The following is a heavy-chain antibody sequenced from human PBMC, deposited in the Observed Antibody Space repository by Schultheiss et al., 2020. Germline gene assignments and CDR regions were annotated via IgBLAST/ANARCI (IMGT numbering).Heavy chain of an antibody. J-gene: IGHJ4*02. V-gene: IGHV3-53*01. CDR1: GFTFSSNY. CDR3: AKDVAPDNGWDIDY. CDR2: IYSGGST. Sequence: GGSLRLSCAASGFTFSSNYMSWVRQAPGKGLEWVSVIYSGGSTYYADSVKGRFTISRDNSKNTVYLQMNSLRAEDTAVYYCAKDVAPDNGWDIDYWGQGTLVTVSS. D-gene: IGHD6-19*01.